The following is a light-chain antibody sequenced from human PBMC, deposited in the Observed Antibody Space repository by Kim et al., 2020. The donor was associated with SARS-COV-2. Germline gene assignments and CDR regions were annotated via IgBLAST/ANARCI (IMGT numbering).Light chain of an antibody. CDR1: QSISSH. CDR3: QQQNNYPLT. V-gene: IGKV1-5*03. CDR2: KAS. Sequence: DIQMTQSPSSLSASVGDRVTITCRTTQSISSHLNWYQQKPGRAPKPLIYKASSLESGVPSRFSGSGSGTEFTLTISSLQPDDFAIYYCQQQNNYPLTFGGGTKVDIK. J-gene: IGKJ4*01.